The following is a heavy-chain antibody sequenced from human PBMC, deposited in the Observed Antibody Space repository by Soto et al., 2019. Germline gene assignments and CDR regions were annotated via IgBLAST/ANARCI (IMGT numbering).Heavy chain of an antibody. Sequence: QITLKESGPALVKPTQTLTLTCTFSGFSLSTSGVGVGWIRQPPGKALEWLALIYWDDDKRYSPSLKSRLTITHDPSKYQVVLTLPTMDPLDTATYYCAHSLVPNWGSRGAFDYWGQGTLVTVSS. CDR3: AHSLVPNWGSRGAFDY. J-gene: IGHJ4*02. CDR1: GFSLSTSGVG. D-gene: IGHD7-27*01. CDR2: IYWDDDK. V-gene: IGHV2-5*02.